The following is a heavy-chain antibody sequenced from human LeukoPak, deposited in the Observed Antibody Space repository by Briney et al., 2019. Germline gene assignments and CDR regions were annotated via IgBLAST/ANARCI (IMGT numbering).Heavy chain of an antibody. CDR1: GYTFTGYY. CDR2: INPNSGGT. Sequence: GASVKGSCKASGYTFTGYYMHWVRQAPGQGLEWMGWINPNSGGTNYAQKFQGWVTMTRDTSISTAYMELSRLRSDDTAVYYCAAASVRGVPYYYYGMDVWGKGTTVTVSS. CDR3: AAASVRGVPYYYYGMDV. D-gene: IGHD3-10*01. J-gene: IGHJ6*04. V-gene: IGHV1-2*04.